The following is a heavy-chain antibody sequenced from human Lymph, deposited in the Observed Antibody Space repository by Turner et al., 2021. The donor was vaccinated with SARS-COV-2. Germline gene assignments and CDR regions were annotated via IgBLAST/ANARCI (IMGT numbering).Heavy chain of an antibody. CDR1: GFTFDDYA. V-gene: IGHV3-9*01. CDR3: AKDLAGTYYSSFDY. D-gene: IGHD1-26*01. Sequence: EVLLVESGRGLVQPGRLLRLSCAASGFTFDDYAMHWVRQAPGKGLEWVSGIHWSGSSNAYADSVNGRFTISRDNPKNSLYLQMNSLRAEDTAFYYCAKDLAGTYYSSFDYWGQGTLVTVSS. CDR2: IHWSGSSN. J-gene: IGHJ4*02.